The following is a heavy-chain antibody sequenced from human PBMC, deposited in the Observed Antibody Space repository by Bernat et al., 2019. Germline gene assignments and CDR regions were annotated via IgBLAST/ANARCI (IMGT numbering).Heavy chain of an antibody. D-gene: IGHD6-6*01. J-gene: IGHJ6*02. CDR1: GFTFSSYP. Sequence: EVQLVESGGGLVQPGGSLRLSCAASGFTFSSYPMHWVRQAPGKGLEYVSGISSNGGSTYYANSVKGRFTISRDNSKNTLHLQMGSLGAEDTAVYYCARDSSSSNYYYGMDVWGQGTTVTVYS. V-gene: IGHV3-64*01. CDR3: ARDSSSSNYYYGMDV. CDR2: ISSNGGST.